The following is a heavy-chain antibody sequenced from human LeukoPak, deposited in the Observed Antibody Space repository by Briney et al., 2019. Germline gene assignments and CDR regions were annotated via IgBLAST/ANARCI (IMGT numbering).Heavy chain of an antibody. CDR2: ISSNGGST. V-gene: IGHV3-64D*06. CDR3: VKVPPRELDY. CDR1: GFTFSSYA. D-gene: IGHD1-1*01. Sequence: PGGSLRLSCSASGFTFSSYAMHWVRQAPGKGLEYVSAISSNGGSTYYADSVKGRFTISRDNSKNALYLQMSSLRAEDTAVYYCVKVPPRELDYWGQGTLVTVSS. J-gene: IGHJ4*02.